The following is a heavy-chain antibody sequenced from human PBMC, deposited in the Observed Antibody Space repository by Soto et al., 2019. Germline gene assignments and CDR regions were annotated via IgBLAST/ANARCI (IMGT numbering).Heavy chain of an antibody. CDR2: IHLDGSEK. Sequence: GGSLRHPCAASGFTLSDYCMSWVRQTPGKGLEWVGNIHLDGSEKYYAGFVKGRFTFSRDNVKNSLYLQMNSLRAEDTGVYYCARVAYYYDSSGYFYWGQGT. CDR3: ARVAYYYDSSGYFY. CDR1: GFTLSDYC. J-gene: IGHJ4*02. V-gene: IGHV3-7*02. D-gene: IGHD3-22*01.